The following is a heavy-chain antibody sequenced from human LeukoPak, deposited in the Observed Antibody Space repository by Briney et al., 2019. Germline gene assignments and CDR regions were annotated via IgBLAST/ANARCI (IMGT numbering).Heavy chain of an antibody. CDR3: ARDMSPWETRNPDAFDI. Sequence: GGSLRLSCAASGISVSSNYMNWVRQAPGKGLEWVSVIYSGGSTYYADSVKGRFTISRDNSKNTLYLHMNSLRAEDTAVSYCARDMSPWETRNPDAFDIWGQGTMVTVSS. J-gene: IGHJ3*02. V-gene: IGHV3-53*01. CDR2: IYSGGST. CDR1: GISVSSNY. D-gene: IGHD1-14*01.